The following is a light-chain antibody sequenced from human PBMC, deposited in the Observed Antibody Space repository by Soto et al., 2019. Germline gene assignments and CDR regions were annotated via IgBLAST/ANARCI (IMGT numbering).Light chain of an antibody. J-gene: IGKJ1*01. V-gene: IGKV1-5*03. Sequence: DIQMTQSPSTLSASVGDRVTITCRASQSVSDWLAWYRQKPGKAPNLLIYRASHLESGVPSRFSGSGSGTEFFLTISSLQPDDFATYYCQQYTSYSVTFGQGTKVEIK. CDR2: RAS. CDR1: QSVSDW. CDR3: QQYTSYSVT.